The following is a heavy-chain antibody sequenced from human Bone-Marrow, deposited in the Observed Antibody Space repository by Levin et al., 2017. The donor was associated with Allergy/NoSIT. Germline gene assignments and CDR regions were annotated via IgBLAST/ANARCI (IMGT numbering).Heavy chain of an antibody. Sequence: PGESLKISCAASGFTFSSYAMSWVRQAPGKGLEWVSGITSSGGTTYYADSVKGRFTISRDESQNTLYLQMNSLRAEDTAVYYCAKGSFGSSSRGYYFDYWGQGTLVTVSS. CDR3: AKGSFGSSSRGYYFDY. D-gene: IGHD6-6*01. V-gene: IGHV3-23*01. J-gene: IGHJ4*02. CDR1: GFTFSSYA. CDR2: ITSSGGTT.